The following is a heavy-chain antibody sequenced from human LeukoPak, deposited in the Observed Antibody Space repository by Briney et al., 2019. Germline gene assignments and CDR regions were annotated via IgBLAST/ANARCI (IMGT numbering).Heavy chain of an antibody. Sequence: PGESLKISCKGSGYSFTTYWIAWVRQMPGKGLEWMGVIYPGDSDTRYSPSFQGQVTISADKSISTAYLQWSSLKASDAAMYYCAVLTDGAFDYWGQGTLVTVSS. V-gene: IGHV5-51*01. CDR3: AVLTDGAFDY. D-gene: IGHD3-10*01. J-gene: IGHJ4*02. CDR1: GYSFTTYW. CDR2: IYPGDSDT.